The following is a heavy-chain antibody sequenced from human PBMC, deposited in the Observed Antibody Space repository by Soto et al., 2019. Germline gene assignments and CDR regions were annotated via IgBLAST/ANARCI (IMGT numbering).Heavy chain of an antibody. D-gene: IGHD3-10*01. CDR1: GYTFSGYY. CDR2: INPNSGGT. CDR3: AREEAGITMVRGAAYYYDGMDV. V-gene: IGHV1-2*04. J-gene: IGHJ6*02. Sequence: ASVKVSCKASGYTFSGYYMHWVLQAPGQGLEWMGWINPNSGGTNYAQKFQGWVTMTRDTSISTAYMELSRLRSDDTAVYYCAREEAGITMVRGAAYYYDGMDVWGQGTTVTVSS.